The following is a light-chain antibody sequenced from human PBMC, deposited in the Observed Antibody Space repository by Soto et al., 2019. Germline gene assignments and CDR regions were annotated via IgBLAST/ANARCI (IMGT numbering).Light chain of an antibody. CDR1: QSISNW. CDR2: KAS. CDR3: QQYNSLSHT. J-gene: IGKJ2*01. Sequence: DIQMTQSPSTLPASVGDTVTITCRASQSISNWLAWYQQKPGKAPKVLIYKASNLESGVPSRFSGSGSGTEFTLTISSLQPDDFATYFCQQYNSLSHTFGQGTKLEIK. V-gene: IGKV1-5*03.